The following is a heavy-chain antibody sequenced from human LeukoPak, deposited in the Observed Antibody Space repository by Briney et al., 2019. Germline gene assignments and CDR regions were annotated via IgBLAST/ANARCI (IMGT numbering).Heavy chain of an antibody. Sequence: GGSLRLSCAASGFTFSDSAMTWVRQAPGKGLEWVSLISASGVSTYYADSVEGRFTISRDNAKNSLYLLMNSLRAEDTAAYFCARDRRGNFDYWGQGTLVTVSS. CDR3: ARDRRGNFDY. CDR2: ISASGVST. J-gene: IGHJ4*02. CDR1: GFTFSDSA. V-gene: IGHV3-23*01. D-gene: IGHD3-10*01.